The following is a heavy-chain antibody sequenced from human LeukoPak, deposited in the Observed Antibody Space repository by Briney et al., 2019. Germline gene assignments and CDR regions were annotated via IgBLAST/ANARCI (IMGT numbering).Heavy chain of an antibody. V-gene: IGHV3-30-3*01. CDR2: ISYDGSNK. D-gene: IGHD5-12*01. CDR3: ARANDGISGYYFDY. J-gene: IGHJ4*02. CDR1: GFTFSSYA. Sequence: GGSLRLSCAASGFTFSSYAMHWVRQAPGKGLEWVAVISYDGSNKYYADSVKGRFTISRDNSKNTLYLQMNSLRAEDTAVYYCARANDGISGYYFDYWGQGTLVTVSS.